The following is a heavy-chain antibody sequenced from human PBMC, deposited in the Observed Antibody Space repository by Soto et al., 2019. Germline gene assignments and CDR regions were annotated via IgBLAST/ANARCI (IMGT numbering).Heavy chain of an antibody. CDR3: ARAFRMTIFGVAQYYGMDV. D-gene: IGHD3-3*01. Sequence: ETLSLTCAVYGGSLSGYYWSWIRQPPGKGLEWIGEINHSGSTNYNPSLKSRVTISVDTSKNQFSLKLSSVTAADTAVYYCARAFRMTIFGVAQYYGMDVWGQGTTVTVSS. CDR1: GGSLSGYY. J-gene: IGHJ6*02. CDR2: INHSGST. V-gene: IGHV4-34*01.